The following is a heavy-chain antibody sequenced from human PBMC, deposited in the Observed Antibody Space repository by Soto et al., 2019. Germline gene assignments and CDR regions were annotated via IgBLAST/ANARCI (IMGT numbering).Heavy chain of an antibody. CDR2: IYYSGST. V-gene: IGHV4-59*01. J-gene: IGHJ4*02. Sequence: NPSETLSLTCTVSGGSISSYYWSWIRQPPGKGLEWIGYIYYSGSTNYNPSLKSRVTISVDTSKNQFSLKLSSVTAADPAVYYCARVGWTVAGIGHFDYWGQGTLVNVSS. CDR1: GGSISSYY. CDR3: ARVGWTVAGIGHFDY. D-gene: IGHD6-19*01.